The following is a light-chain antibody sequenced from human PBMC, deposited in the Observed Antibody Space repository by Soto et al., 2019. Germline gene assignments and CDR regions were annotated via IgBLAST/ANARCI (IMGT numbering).Light chain of an antibody. CDR2: AAS. CDR3: QQSHTSPYT. V-gene: IGKV1-39*01. J-gene: IGKJ5*01. CDR1: RGINIY. Sequence: DIQMTQSPSSLSASVGDRVTITCRASRGINIYLNWYQQKPGKAPKLVIYAASNLQSGVPSRFSGDGVWTHFTLTISSLQPEDFATYHCQQSHTSPYTFGQGTRLEMK.